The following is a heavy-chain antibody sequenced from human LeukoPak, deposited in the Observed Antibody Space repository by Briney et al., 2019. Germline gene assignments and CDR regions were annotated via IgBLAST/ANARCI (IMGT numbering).Heavy chain of an antibody. CDR3: AKDPRDGYKGASGY. Sequence: PGGSLRLSCAASGFTFSSYAMSWVRQAPGKGLEWVSAISGSGGSTYYADSVKGRFTISRDNSKNTRYLQMNSLRAQDTAVYYCAKDPRDGYKGASGYWGQGTLATVSS. V-gene: IGHV3-23*01. D-gene: IGHD5-24*01. J-gene: IGHJ4*02. CDR1: GFTFSSYA. CDR2: ISGSGGST.